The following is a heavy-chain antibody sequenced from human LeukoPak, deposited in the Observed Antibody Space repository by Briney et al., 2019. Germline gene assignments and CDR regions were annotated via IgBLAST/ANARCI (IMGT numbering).Heavy chain of an antibody. CDR3: ARRDVSDSSGYFPLFDY. V-gene: IGHV3-23*01. D-gene: IGHD3-22*01. CDR1: GFAFSNYA. CDR2: VSGNGVTT. J-gene: IGHJ4*02. Sequence: PGGSLRLSCAASGFAFSNYAMSWVRQAPGGGLNWVTGVSGNGVTTYYADSVKGRFTISRDNSKNTLYLQMNSLIAEDTAVYYCARRDVSDSSGYFPLFDYWGQGTLVTVSS.